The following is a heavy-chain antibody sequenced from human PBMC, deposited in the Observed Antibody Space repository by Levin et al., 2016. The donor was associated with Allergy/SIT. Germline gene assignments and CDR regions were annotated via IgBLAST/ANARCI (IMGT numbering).Heavy chain of an antibody. Sequence: WIRQPPGKGLEWVSSISSSSSYIYYADSVKGRFTISRDNAKNSLYLQMNSLRAEDTAVYYCARDYCSSTSCQGRFDPWGQGTLVTVSS. V-gene: IGHV3-21*01. J-gene: IGHJ5*02. CDR3: ARDYCSSTSCQGRFDP. D-gene: IGHD2-2*01. CDR2: ISSSSSYI.